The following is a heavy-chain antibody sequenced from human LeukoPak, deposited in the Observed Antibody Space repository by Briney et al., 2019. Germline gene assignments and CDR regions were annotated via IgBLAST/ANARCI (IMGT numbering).Heavy chain of an antibody. CDR2: VKYDGSTT. J-gene: IGHJ4*02. CDR1: GFTFSAYW. Sequence: GGSLRLSCAASGFTFSAYWMHWVRQAPGKGLVWVSRVKYDGSTTTYANSVRGRFTISRDNAKNILYLQMNSLRVEDTAVYYCARDLNWLLFDYWGQGTLVTVSS. D-gene: IGHD3-9*01. CDR3: ARDLNWLLFDY. V-gene: IGHV3-74*01.